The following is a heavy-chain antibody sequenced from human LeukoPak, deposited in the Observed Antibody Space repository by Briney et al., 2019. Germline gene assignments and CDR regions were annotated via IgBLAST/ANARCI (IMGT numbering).Heavy chain of an antibody. V-gene: IGHV4-4*07. CDR1: GGSISSYY. CDR3: AREETAGTLPGAFDY. Sequence: SETLSLTCTVSGGSISSYYWSWIRQPAGKGLEWIGHIYTSGSTNYNPSLKSRVTMSVDTSKNQFSLKLSSVTAADTAVYYCAREETAGTLPGAFDYWGQGTLVTVSS. J-gene: IGHJ4*02. CDR2: IYTSGST. D-gene: IGHD1-1*01.